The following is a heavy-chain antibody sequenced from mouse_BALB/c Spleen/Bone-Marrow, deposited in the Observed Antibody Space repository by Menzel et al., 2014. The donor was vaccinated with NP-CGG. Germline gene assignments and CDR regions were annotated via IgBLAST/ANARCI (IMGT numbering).Heavy chain of an antibody. D-gene: IGHD2-14*01. CDR3: ARMDRSSYAMDY. CDR2: IWSGGST. CDR1: GFSLTSYG. V-gene: IGHV2-2*02. J-gene: IGHJ4*01. Sequence: QVQLKESGPGLVQPSQSLSITCTVSGFSLTSYGVHWVRQSPGKGLEWLGVIWSGGSTDYNADFKSRLSISKDNSKSQVFFKMNSLQPNDTAIYYCARMDRSSYAMDYWGQGTSVTVSS.